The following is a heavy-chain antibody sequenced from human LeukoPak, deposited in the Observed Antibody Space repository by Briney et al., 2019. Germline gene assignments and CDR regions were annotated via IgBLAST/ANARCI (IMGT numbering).Heavy chain of an antibody. J-gene: IGHJ4*02. D-gene: IGHD1-26*01. CDR3: SRESGAFCPFGY. Sequence: PSGTLSLTCGLSGGSISSTNWWSWLRQPPGPGLEWIGEISLTGRTNYNPSLNSRVTMSLDESKNQLSLNLTSVTAADTAIYYCSRESGAFCPFGYWGQGTLVTVPP. CDR2: ISLTGRT. V-gene: IGHV4-4*02. CDR1: GGSISSTNW.